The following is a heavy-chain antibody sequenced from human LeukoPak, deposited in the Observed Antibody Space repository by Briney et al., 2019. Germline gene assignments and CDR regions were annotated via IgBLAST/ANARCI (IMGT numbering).Heavy chain of an antibody. CDR3: ARDQVGYYDSRGAFDI. CDR1: GGTFSSYA. J-gene: IGHJ3*02. D-gene: IGHD3-22*01. Sequence: ASVKVSCKASGGTFSSYAISWVRQAPGQGPEWMGGIIPIFGTANYAQKFQGRVTITADESTSTAYMELSSLRSEDTAVYYCARDQVGYYDSRGAFDIWGQGTMVTVSS. CDR2: IIPIFGTA. V-gene: IGHV1-69*13.